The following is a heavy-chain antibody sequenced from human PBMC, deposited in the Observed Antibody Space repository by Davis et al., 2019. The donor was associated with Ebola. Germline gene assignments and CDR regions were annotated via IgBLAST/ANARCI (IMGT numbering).Heavy chain of an antibody. J-gene: IGHJ4*02. V-gene: IGHV1-46*01. CDR2: INPSGGST. Sequence: AASVKVSCKASGYTFTSYYMHWVRQAPGQGLEWMGIINPSGGSTRYALQFQGRVTMTRDTSTSTAYMELRSLRSDDTAVYYCARDRGLVVPAAILDDWGQGTLVTVSS. CDR1: GYTFTSYY. CDR3: ARDRGLVVPAAILDD. D-gene: IGHD2-2*02.